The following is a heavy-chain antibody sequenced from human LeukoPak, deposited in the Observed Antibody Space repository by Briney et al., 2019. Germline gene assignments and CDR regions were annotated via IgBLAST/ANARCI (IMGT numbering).Heavy chain of an antibody. Sequence: SETLSLTCADSGGSISSGGYSWSWIRQPPGKGLEWIGYIYHSGSTYYNPSLKSRVTISVDRSKNQFSLKLSSVTAADTAVYYCARGSYGYNYWGQGTLVTVSS. CDR3: ARGSYGYNY. CDR2: IYHSGST. D-gene: IGHD5-18*01. CDR1: GGSISSGGYS. J-gene: IGHJ4*02. V-gene: IGHV4-30-2*01.